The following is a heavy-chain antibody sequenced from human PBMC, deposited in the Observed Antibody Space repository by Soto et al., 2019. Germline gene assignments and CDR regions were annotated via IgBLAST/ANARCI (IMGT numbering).Heavy chain of an antibody. CDR2: IIPILGIA. CDR1: GGTFSSYT. Sequence: SVKVSCKASGGTFSSYTISWVRQAPGQGLEWMGRIIPILGIANYAQKFQGRVTITADKSTSTAYMELSSLRSEDTAVYYCARGSAYYYYYMDVWGKGTTVTVSS. CDR3: ARGSAYYYYYMDV. J-gene: IGHJ6*03. V-gene: IGHV1-69*02. D-gene: IGHD3-10*01.